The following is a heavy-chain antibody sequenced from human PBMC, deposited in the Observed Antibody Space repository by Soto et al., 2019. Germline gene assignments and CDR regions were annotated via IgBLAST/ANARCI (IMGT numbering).Heavy chain of an antibody. Sequence: LRLSFSASGFTFSSYAMHWVRQAPGKGLEYVSAISSNGGSTYYADSVKGRFTISRDNSKNTLYLQMSSLRAEDTAVYYCVKGRITMVRGVIIGFDYWGQGTLVTVSS. V-gene: IGHV3-64D*06. CDR1: GFTFSSYA. CDR3: VKGRITMVRGVIIGFDY. J-gene: IGHJ4*02. D-gene: IGHD3-10*01. CDR2: ISSNGGST.